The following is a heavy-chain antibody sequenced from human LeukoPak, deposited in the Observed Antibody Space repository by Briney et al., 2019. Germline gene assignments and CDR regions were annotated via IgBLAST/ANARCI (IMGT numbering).Heavy chain of an antibody. CDR3: AHSRHTARVEN. CDR1: GFSLGSSGVG. V-gene: IGHV2-5*02. J-gene: IGHJ4*02. Sequence: ESGPTLVKPTQTLTLTCTFSGFSLGSSGVGVGWIRQPPGKALEWLALIYWDEDKRCSPSLKTRLTITKDTSKNQVVLTMTNMDPVDTGTYYCAHSRHTARVENWGQGTLVTVSS. CDR2: IYWDEDK. D-gene: IGHD5-18*01.